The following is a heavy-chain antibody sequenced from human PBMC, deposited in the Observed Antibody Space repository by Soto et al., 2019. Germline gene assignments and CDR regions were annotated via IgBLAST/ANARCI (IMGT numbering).Heavy chain of an antibody. V-gene: IGHV3-30*18. D-gene: IGHD2-21*01. CDR3: ANDLISAAFDP. J-gene: IGHJ5*02. CDR1: GFTFSSYG. CDR2: ISYDGSNK. Sequence: GGSLRLSCAASGFTFSSYGMHWVRQAPGKGLEWVAVISYDGSNKYYADSVKGRFTISRDNSKNTLYLQMNSLRAEDTAVYYCANDLISAAFDPWGQGTLVTVSS.